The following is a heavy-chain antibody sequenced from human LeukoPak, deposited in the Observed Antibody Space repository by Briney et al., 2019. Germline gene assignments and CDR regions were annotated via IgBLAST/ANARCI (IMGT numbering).Heavy chain of an antibody. CDR1: AFTIRDYW. D-gene: IGHD2/OR15-2a*01. CDR3: VRGAYYAAD. V-gene: IGHV3-7*01. CDR2: VKQDGSEK. J-gene: IGHJ4*02. Sequence: GGSLRLSCVASAFTIRDYWMSWVRQIPGKGLEWVANVKQDGSEKFYVSSVKGRFSISRDNVKNALYLQMNSLRVEDTGVYYCVRGAYYAADWGQGTLVTVSS.